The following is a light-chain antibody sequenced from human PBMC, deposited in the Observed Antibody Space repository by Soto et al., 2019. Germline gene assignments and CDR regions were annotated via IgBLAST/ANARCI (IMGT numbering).Light chain of an antibody. CDR3: QQYKNWPPFT. CDR2: GAS. CDR1: QSVSSS. V-gene: IGKV3-15*01. J-gene: IGKJ3*01. Sequence: EIVRTHSPATLSLSPGERDTLSCRASQSVSSSLAWYQQKPAQAPRLLIYGASTKATGIPARFSGSGSGTESTRTISSLQSEDFAVYYCQQYKNWPPFTFGPGTKVDIK.